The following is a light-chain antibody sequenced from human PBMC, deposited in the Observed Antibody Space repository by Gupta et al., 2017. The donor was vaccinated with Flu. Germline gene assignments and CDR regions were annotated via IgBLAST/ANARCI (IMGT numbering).Light chain of an antibody. V-gene: IGKV1-33*01. Sequence: DIQMTQSPSSLSASVGDRVTITCQASQDINNYLNWYQHKPGKAPELLIYSTSYLETGVPSRFSGSGSGTDFTFTISSLQPEDIATHYCQQYDSLPLAFGGGTKVEIK. J-gene: IGKJ4*01. CDR1: QDINNY. CDR3: QQYDSLPLA. CDR2: STS.